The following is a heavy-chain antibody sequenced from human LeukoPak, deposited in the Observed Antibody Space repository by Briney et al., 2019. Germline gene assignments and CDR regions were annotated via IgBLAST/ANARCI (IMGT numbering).Heavy chain of an antibody. CDR3: ARLFYSSGYYYLDN. J-gene: IGHJ4*02. V-gene: IGHV4-59*01. D-gene: IGHD3-22*01. CDR1: GRSLSTYH. Sequence: EALTLICTVSGRSLSTYHWSWIRQPPGKGLEWIRYIPDSGRTNYNPSHKSRVTISVDTSKNQFSLKLSSVTAADTAVYYCARLFYSSGYYYLDNWGQGTLVTVSS. CDR2: IPDSGRT.